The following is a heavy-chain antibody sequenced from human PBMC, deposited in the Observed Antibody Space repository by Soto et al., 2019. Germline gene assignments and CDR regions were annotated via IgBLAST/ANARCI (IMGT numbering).Heavy chain of an antibody. CDR2: VTASGGGT. CDR1: GSIFNNYA. D-gene: IGHD2-8*02. J-gene: IGHJ3*02. Sequence: GGSLRLSCAASGSIFNNYAMTWVRQAPGKGLEWVSTVTASGGGTFYANSVKGRFTISRDTSQNTVYLQMNSLTAGDTALYYCAKATATGGGAFDICGQGTMVTVSS. V-gene: IGHV3-23*01. CDR3: AKATATGGGAFDI.